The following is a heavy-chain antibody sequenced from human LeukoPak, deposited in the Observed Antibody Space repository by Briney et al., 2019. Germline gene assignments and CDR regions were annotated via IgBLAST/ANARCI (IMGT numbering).Heavy chain of an antibody. Sequence: SETLSLTCGVYGGSFSGYYWSWIRQPPGKGLEWIGSINYSGRTYNNPSLQSRVTISVDTSKNQFSLKLSSVTAADTAVYYCARKGDSGSYAIWGQGTMVTVSS. CDR3: ARKGDSGSYAI. J-gene: IGHJ3*02. CDR2: INYSGRT. V-gene: IGHV4-34*01. D-gene: IGHD3-16*01. CDR1: GGSFSGYY.